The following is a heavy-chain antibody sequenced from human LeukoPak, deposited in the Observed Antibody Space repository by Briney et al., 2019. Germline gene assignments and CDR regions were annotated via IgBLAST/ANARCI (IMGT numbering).Heavy chain of an antibody. J-gene: IGHJ4*02. V-gene: IGHV3-23*01. D-gene: IGHD4-17*01. CDR2: ISESGGST. CDR3: AKGGVRPVTTGDY. CDR1: GFTFSIYA. Sequence: GGSLRLSCAASGFTFSIYAMSWVRQAPGKGPEWVSGISESGGSTYYVDSVKGRFTISRDNSKNTVYLQMNSLRAEDTAIYYCAKGGVRPVTTGDYWGQGTLVTVSS.